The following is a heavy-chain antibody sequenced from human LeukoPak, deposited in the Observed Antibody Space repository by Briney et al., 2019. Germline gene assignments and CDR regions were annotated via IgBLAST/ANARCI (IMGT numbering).Heavy chain of an antibody. Sequence: ASVKVSCKASGYTFTNYYIHWVRQAPGQGLECMGIINPGGRSTSYAQKFQGRVTMTRDTSTSTVYMELSSLRSEDTAVYYCARDYYDSSGKDAFDIWGQGTMVTVSS. J-gene: IGHJ3*02. CDR2: INPGGRST. V-gene: IGHV1-46*01. D-gene: IGHD3-22*01. CDR3: ARDYYDSSGKDAFDI. CDR1: GYTFTNYY.